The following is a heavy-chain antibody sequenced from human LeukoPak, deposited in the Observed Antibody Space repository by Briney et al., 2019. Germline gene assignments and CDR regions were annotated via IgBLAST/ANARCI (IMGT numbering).Heavy chain of an antibody. CDR3: AKDMRSSSWYHMDV. V-gene: IGHV3-9*03. J-gene: IGHJ6*03. D-gene: IGHD6-13*01. Sequence: GGSLRLSCAASGFTFDDYAMHWVRQAPGKGLEWVSGISWNSGSIGYADSVKGRFTISRDNAKNSLYLQMNSLRAEDMALYYCAKDMRSSSWYHMDVWGKGTTVTVSS. CDR1: GFTFDDYA. CDR2: ISWNSGSI.